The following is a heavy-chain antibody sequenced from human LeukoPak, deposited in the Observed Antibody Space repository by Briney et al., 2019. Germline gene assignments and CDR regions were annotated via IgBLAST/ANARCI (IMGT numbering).Heavy chain of an antibody. D-gene: IGHD2-2*02. V-gene: IGHV4-59*01. CDR1: GASISSYY. CDR2: IYYDGST. J-gene: IGHJ3*02. CDR3: ARTGYCSSTSCYTHDAFDI. Sequence: SETLSLTCTVSGASISSYYWIWIRQPQGKGLEWIGHIYYDGSTNYNPSLKSRVTISVDTSKNQFSLNLSSVTAADTAVYYCARTGYCSSTSCYTHDAFDIWGQGTMVTVSS.